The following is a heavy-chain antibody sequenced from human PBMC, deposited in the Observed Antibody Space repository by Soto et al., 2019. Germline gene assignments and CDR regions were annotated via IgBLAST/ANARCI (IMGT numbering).Heavy chain of an antibody. CDR1: GGSISSGDYY. V-gene: IGHV4-30-4*01. CDR2: IYYSGST. Sequence: QVQLQESGPGLVKPSQTLSLTCTVSGGSISSGDYYWSWIRQPPGKGLEWIGNIYYSGSTYYNPSLKSRVTISVDTSKNQCSLKLSSVTAADTAVYYWAINPVVTGEYYFVYWGQGTLVTVSS. CDR3: AINPVVTGEYYFVY. D-gene: IGHD7-27*01. J-gene: IGHJ4*02.